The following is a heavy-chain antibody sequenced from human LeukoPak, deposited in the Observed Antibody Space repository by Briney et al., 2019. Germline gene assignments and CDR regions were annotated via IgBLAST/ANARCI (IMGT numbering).Heavy chain of an antibody. D-gene: IGHD3-9*01. Sequence: GESLKISCQGSGYRFTSNYIGWVRQIRAKGLEWMGIIYPGDSSTRYSPSFEGQVTISADKSTSTAYLEWSSLKASDTAMYYCAVRSVRYFESWGQGTLVTVSP. J-gene: IGHJ4*02. CDR3: AVRSVRYFES. V-gene: IGHV5-51*01. CDR1: GYRFTSNY. CDR2: IYPGDSST.